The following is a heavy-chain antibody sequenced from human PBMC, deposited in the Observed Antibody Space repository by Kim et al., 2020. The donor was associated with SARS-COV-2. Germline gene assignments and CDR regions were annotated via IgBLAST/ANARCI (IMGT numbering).Heavy chain of an antibody. Sequence: GGSLRLSCEASGFTFSSYAMHWVRQAPGKGLEWVAVISYDGSNKYYADSVKGRFTISRDNSKNTLYLQMNSLRAEDTAVYYCARGSQQWLVRGAFDIWGQGTMVTVSS. CDR1: GFTFSSYA. V-gene: IGHV3-30-3*01. CDR2: ISYDGSNK. J-gene: IGHJ3*02. CDR3: ARGSQQWLVRGAFDI. D-gene: IGHD6-19*01.